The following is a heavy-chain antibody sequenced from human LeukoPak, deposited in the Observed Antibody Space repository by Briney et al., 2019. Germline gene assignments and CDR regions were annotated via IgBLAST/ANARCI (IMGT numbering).Heavy chain of an antibody. CDR3: AKSPSGSGS. D-gene: IGHD3-10*01. CDR1: GFSFRSYW. V-gene: IGHV3-23*01. J-gene: IGHJ4*02. CDR2: ISSSGGST. Sequence: GGSLRLSCAASGFSFRSYWMSWVRQAPGKGLEWVSAISSSGGSTYYADSVKGRFTISRDNSKNTLYLQMNSLRAEDTAVYYCAKSPSGSGSWGQGTLVTVSS.